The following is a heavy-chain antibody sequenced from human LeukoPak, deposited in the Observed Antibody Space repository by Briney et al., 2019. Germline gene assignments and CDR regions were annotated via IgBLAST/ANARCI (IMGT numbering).Heavy chain of an antibody. V-gene: IGHV3-21*03. CDR3: AMWGDPTSFDY. D-gene: IGHD2-21*02. J-gene: IGHJ4*02. Sequence: GGSLRLSCAASGFTFSSYSMNWVRQAPGKGLEWVSSISSSSSYIYYADSVKGRFTISRDNAKNPLYLQMNSLRAEDTAVYYCAMWGDPTSFDYWGQGTLVTVSS. CDR2: ISSSSSYI. CDR1: GFTFSSYS.